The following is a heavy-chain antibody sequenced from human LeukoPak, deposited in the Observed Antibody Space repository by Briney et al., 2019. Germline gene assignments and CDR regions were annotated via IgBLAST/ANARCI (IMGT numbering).Heavy chain of an antibody. V-gene: IGHV1-18*01. CDR1: GYTFISHG. D-gene: IGHD3-22*01. CDR3: ARDLPLQFSYDSSGYPDY. Sequence: ASVKVSCKASGYTFISHGISWVRQAPGQGLEYVGWISAYNGNTNYAQKLQGRVTMTTDTSTSTAYMELRSLRSDDTAVYYCARDLPLQFSYDSSGYPDYWGQGTLVTVSS. CDR2: ISAYNGNT. J-gene: IGHJ4*02.